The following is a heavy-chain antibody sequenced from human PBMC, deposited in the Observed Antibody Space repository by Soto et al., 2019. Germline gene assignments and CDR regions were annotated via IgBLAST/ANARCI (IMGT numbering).Heavy chain of an antibody. J-gene: IGHJ4*02. CDR3: TRGDF. V-gene: IGHV1-8*01. CDR2: MTPSSGNT. Sequence: QVQLVQSGAEAKKPGASVTVSCQASGYTFTSYDINWVRLATGQGLEWMGFMTPSSGNTDYAQKFQGRVTLTRNTSIRTAYLELSSLRSDDTAVYYCTRGDFWGQGTLVTVSS. CDR1: GYTFTSYD.